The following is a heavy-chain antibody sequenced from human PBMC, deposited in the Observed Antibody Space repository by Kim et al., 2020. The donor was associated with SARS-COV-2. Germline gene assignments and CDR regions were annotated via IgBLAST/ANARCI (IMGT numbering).Heavy chain of an antibody. CDR3: ARLGPVTANYYYGMDV. Sequence: DSVRGRFTISRDNPRNTLYLQMKSLRAEDTAVYYCARLGPVTANYYYGMDVWGQGTTVTVSS. V-gene: IGHV3-53*01. D-gene: IGHD2-21*02. J-gene: IGHJ6*02.